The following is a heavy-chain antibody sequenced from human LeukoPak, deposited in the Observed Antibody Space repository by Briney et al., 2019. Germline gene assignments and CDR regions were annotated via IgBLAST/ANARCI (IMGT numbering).Heavy chain of an antibody. CDR2: IIPIFGTA. CDR3: ARDRDSSSGRKGYFDY. Sequence: GASVKVSCKASGGSFSSFAINWVRQAPGQGLEWMGGIIPIFGTANYAQKFQGRVTITADESTSTAYMELSSLRSEDTAVYYCARDRDSSSGRKGYFDYWGQGTLVTVSS. J-gene: IGHJ4*02. V-gene: IGHV1-69*13. CDR1: GGSFSSFA. D-gene: IGHD6-6*01.